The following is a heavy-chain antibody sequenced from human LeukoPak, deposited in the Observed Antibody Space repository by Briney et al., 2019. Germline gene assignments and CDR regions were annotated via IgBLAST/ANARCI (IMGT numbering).Heavy chain of an antibody. D-gene: IGHD5-12*01. CDR3: ARHGLWLQYFDY. CDR1: GGSISSYY. V-gene: IGHV4-59*08. Sequence: SETLSLTCTVSGGSISSYYWSWIRQPPGKGLEWIGYIYYSGSTNYNPSLKSRVTISVDTSKNQFSLKLSSVTAADKAVYYCARHGLWLQYFDYWGQGTLVTVSS. CDR2: IYYSGST. J-gene: IGHJ4*02.